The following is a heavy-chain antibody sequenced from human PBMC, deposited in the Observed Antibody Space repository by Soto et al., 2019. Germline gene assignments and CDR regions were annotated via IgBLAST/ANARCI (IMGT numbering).Heavy chain of an antibody. CDR1: GYTFSNYG. V-gene: IGHV1-18*01. D-gene: IGHD2-2*01. Sequence: DASVKVSCKTSGYTFSNYGITCVLQSALQPLEWLGWISLYSDGTNYAQKFQGRVSMTTDTSTTTAYMELRSLRSDDTAVYYCARVVPGAEAWFGPWGQGTLVTVSS. J-gene: IGHJ5*02. CDR3: ARVVPGAEAWFGP. CDR2: ISLYSDGT.